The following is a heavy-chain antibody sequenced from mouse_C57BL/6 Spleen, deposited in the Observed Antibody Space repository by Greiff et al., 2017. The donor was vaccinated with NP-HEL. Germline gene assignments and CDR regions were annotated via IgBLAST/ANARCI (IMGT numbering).Heavy chain of an antibody. J-gene: IGHJ3*01. CDR2: ISDGGSYT. CDR1: GFTFSSYA. V-gene: IGHV5-4*01. Sequence: EVQLVESGGGLVKPGGSLKLSCAASGFTFSSYAMSWVRQTPEKRLEWVATISDGGSYTYYPDNVKGRFTISRDNAKNNLYLQMSHLKSEDTAMYYCARDRDPVVPFAYWGQGTLVTVSA. D-gene: IGHD1-1*01. CDR3: ARDRDPVVPFAY.